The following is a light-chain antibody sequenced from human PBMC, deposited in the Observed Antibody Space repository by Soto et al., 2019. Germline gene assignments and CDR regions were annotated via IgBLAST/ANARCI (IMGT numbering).Light chain of an antibody. CDR1: QGVSTW. CDR3: QQYYDFRT. CDR2: EAS. V-gene: IGKV1-5*03. J-gene: IGKJ1*01. Sequence: IQLTQSPSTLSGSVGDRVTITCRASQGVSTWLAWYQQRPSQAPKLLVYEASKLQSGVPSRFSASGSVRDFTLTISSLQPEDSATYYCQQYYDFRTFGQGTKAAIK.